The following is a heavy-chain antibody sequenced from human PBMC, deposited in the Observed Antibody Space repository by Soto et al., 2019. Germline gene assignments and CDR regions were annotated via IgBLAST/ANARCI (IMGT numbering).Heavy chain of an antibody. CDR3: AGGYCSGGSCYSSYYYYGMDV. J-gene: IGHJ6*02. CDR1: GGTFSSYA. Sequence: AASVKVSCKASGGTFSSYAISWVRQAPGQGLEWMGGIIPIFGTANYAQKFQGRVTITADESTSTAYMELSSLRSEDTAVYYCAGGYCSGGSCYSSYYYYGMDVWGQGTTVTVSS. CDR2: IIPIFGTA. V-gene: IGHV1-69*13. D-gene: IGHD2-15*01.